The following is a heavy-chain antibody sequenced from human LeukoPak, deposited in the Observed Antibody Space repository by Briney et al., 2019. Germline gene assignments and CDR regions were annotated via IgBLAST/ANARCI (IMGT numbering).Heavy chain of an antibody. CDR1: GYTFTGYY. J-gene: IGHJ4*02. CDR3: ARGTDIAVAGVDY. CDR2: INPNSGGT. D-gene: IGHD6-19*01. V-gene: IGHV1-2*02. Sequence: ASVKVSCKASGYTFTGYYMHWVRPAPGQGLEWMGWINPNSGGTNYAQKFQGRVTMTRDTSISTAYMELSRLRSDDTAVYYCARGTDIAVAGVDYWGQGTLVTVSS.